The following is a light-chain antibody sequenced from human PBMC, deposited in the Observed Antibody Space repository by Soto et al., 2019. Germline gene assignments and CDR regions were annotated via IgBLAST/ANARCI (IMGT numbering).Light chain of an antibody. J-gene: IGKJ2*01. Sequence: EIVVTQSPGTLSLSPGERATLSCRASQSVSSSYLAWYQQKTGQAPRLLIYGASSRATGIPDRFSGRGSGTDFTLTMSRLEPEDFVVYYFQQYGSSRGYTFGQGTKLEIK. CDR3: QQYGSSRGYT. V-gene: IGKV3-20*01. CDR1: QSVSSSY. CDR2: GAS.